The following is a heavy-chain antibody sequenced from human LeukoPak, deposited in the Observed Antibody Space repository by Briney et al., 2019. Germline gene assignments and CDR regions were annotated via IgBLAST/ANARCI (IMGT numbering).Heavy chain of an antibody. J-gene: IGHJ4*02. V-gene: IGHV3-33*08. CDR2: IWYDGSNK. CDR1: GFTFSSYW. D-gene: IGHD2-2*01. CDR3: ARDLLREVVPAASSDY. Sequence: GGSLRLSCAASGFTFSSYWMSWVRQAPGKGLEWVAVIWYDGSNKYYADSVKGRFTISRDNSKNTLYLQMNSLRAEDTAVYYCARDLLREVVPAASSDYWGQGTLVTVSS.